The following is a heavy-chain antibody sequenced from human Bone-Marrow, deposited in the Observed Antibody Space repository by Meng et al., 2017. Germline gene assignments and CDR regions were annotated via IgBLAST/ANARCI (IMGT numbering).Heavy chain of an antibody. CDR1: GGTFSSYA. CDR2: IIPIFGTA. J-gene: IGHJ4*02. D-gene: IGHD5-24*01. CDR3: ARSHLRQRWLKFAY. V-gene: IGHV1-69*13. Sequence: SVKVSCKASGGTFSSYAISWVRQAPGQGLEWMGGIIPIFGTANYAQKFQGRVTITADESTSTAYMELSSLRSEDTALYYCARSHLRQRWLKFAYWGQGTLVTVSS.